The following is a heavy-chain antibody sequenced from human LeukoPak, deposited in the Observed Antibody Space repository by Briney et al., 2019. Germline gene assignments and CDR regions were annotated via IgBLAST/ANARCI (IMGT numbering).Heavy chain of an antibody. D-gene: IGHD2-15*01. Sequence: ASVKVSCKASGYTFTGSYMHWVRQAPGQGLEWMGWINPNSGDTNSAQKFQGRVTMTRDTSISTAYMELSRLRSDDTAVYYCAVSYCSGGSCYPHEAFDIWGQGTMVTVSS. CDR2: INPNSGDT. V-gene: IGHV1-2*02. CDR1: GYTFTGSY. CDR3: AVSYCSGGSCYPHEAFDI. J-gene: IGHJ3*02.